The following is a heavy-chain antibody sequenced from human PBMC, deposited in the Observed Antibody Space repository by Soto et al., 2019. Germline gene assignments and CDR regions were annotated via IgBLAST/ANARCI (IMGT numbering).Heavy chain of an antibody. J-gene: IGHJ4*02. CDR3: ARLVYDSRLNYLYFDY. Sequence: SETLSLTCAVYGGSFSGYYWSWIRQPPGKGLEWIGEINHSGSTNYHPSLERRVTISVDRSKNQFSLRLSSVTAADTAKYYCARLVYDSRLNYLYFDYWGPGILVTVSS. V-gene: IGHV4-34*01. CDR2: INHSGST. CDR1: GGSFSGYY. D-gene: IGHD3-22*01.